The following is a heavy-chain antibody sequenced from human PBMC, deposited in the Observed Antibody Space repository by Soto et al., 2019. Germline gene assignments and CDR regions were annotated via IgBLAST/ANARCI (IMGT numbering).Heavy chain of an antibody. V-gene: IGHV3-11*01. CDR1: GFIVSDHY. Sequence: GGSLRLSCVGSGFIVSDHYMTWIRQAPGKGLEWISYISSSGTTIYYADSVKGRFTISRDSAKNSLDLQMTSLIGDDMAVYFCARATYSGFGLDSWGQGTRVTVSS. J-gene: IGHJ4*02. D-gene: IGHD5-12*01. CDR2: ISSSGTTI. CDR3: ARATYSGFGLDS.